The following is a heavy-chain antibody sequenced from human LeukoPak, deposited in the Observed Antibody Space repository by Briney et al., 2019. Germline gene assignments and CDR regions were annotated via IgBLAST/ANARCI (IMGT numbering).Heavy chain of an antibody. V-gene: IGHV4-30-4*02. CDR3: ARVGSYSFDI. CDR1: GGSISSGDYY. D-gene: IGHD1-26*01. Sequence: SETLSLTCTVSGGSISSGDYYWSWIRQPPGKGLEWIGYIYYSGSTYYNPSLKSRVTISVDTSKNQFSLKLTSVTAADTAVYYCARVGSYSFDIWGQGTMVTVSS. J-gene: IGHJ3*02. CDR2: IYYSGST.